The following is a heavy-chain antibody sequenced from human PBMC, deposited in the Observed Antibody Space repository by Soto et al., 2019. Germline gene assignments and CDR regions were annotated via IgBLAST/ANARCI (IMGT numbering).Heavy chain of an antibody. CDR2: VNPDNHNT. D-gene: IGHD3-16*01. CDR1: AYRFPSYG. CDR3: ARVRFGDPFDY. J-gene: IGHJ4*02. V-gene: IGHV1-18*01. Sequence: SLKVSCKVSAYRFPSYGINWVRQAPGQGLEWVGWVNPDNHNTNYAQNFQHRVSLTTDTSTNTAFLELRGLRSDDTAVYYCARVRFGDPFDYWGQGTLVTGSS.